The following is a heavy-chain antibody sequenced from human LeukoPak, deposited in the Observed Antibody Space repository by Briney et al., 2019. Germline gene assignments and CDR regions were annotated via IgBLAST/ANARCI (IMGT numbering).Heavy chain of an antibody. CDR3: ARGPSTRSSSRSYYYMDV. Sequence: GGSLRLSCAASGFTFSSYAMSWFRQAPGKGLEWVSYISSSSSTIYYADSVKGRFTISRDNAKNSLYLQMNSLRAEDTAVYYCARGPSTRSSSRSYYYMDVWGKGTTVTVSS. D-gene: IGHD6-6*01. J-gene: IGHJ6*03. CDR1: GFTFSSYA. CDR2: ISSSSSTI. V-gene: IGHV3-48*04.